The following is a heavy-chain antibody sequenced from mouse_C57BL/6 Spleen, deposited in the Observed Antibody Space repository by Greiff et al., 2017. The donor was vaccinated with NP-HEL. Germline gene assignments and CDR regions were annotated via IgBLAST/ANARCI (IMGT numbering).Heavy chain of an antibody. CDR2: IDPSDSET. D-gene: IGHD2-1*01. J-gene: IGHJ2*01. Sequence: QVQLQQPGAELVRPGSSVKLSCKASGYTFTSYWMHWVKQRPIQGLEWIGNIDPSDSETHYNQKFKDKATLTVDKSSSTAYMQLSSLTSDDSAVYYCARKSYGNYFDYWGQGTTLTVSS. V-gene: IGHV1-52*01. CDR3: ARKSYGNYFDY. CDR1: GYTFTSYW.